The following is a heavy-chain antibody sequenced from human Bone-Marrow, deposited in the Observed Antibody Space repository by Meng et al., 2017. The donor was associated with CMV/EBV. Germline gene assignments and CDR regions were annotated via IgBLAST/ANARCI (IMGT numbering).Heavy chain of an antibody. Sequence: SVKVSCKASGGTFSSYTINWVRQAPGQGLEWMGRIIPILGIANYAQKFQGRVTITADTSTSTAYMELNSLRSEDTAVYYCASHPRQRAPYDYWGQGTLVTVPQ. CDR1: GGTFSSYT. V-gene: IGHV1-69*02. CDR3: ASHPRQRAPYDY. J-gene: IGHJ4*02. CDR2: IIPILGIA. D-gene: IGHD6-25*01.